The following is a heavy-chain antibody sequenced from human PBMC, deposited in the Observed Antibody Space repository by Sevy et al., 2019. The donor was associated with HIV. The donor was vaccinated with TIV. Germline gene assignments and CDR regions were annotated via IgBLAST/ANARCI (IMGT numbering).Heavy chain of an antibody. CDR1: GFAFSNYYA. Sequence: QLGGSLRLSCAASGFAFSNYYAMHWVRQAPGKGLEWVALISYDGSDKYYANSMKGRFTISRDNFKNTLYLQMNSLTTEDTAVYYCASPRANYVDHYFFYAMDVWGQGTTVTVSS. V-gene: IGHV3-30-3*01. CDR3: ASPRANYVDHYFFYAMDV. J-gene: IGHJ6*02. D-gene: IGHD4-17*01. CDR2: ISYDGSDK.